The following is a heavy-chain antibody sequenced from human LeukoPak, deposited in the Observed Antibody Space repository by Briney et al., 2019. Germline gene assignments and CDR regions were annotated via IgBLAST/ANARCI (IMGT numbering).Heavy chain of an antibody. CDR3: AREGGNGWYSGWFDP. D-gene: IGHD6-19*01. CDR1: RFTFSSFA. J-gene: IGHJ5*02. V-gene: IGHV3-30*04. CDR2: ISYDGSNK. Sequence: GGSLRLSCAASRFTFSSFAMHWVRQAPGKGLEWVAVISYDGSNKYYADSVKGRFTISRDNSKNTLYLQMNSLRDEDTAVYYCAREGGNGWYSGWFDPWGQGILVTVSS.